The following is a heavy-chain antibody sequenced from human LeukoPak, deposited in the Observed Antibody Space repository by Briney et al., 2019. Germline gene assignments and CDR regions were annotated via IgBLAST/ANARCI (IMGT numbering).Heavy chain of an antibody. V-gene: IGHV3-23*01. CDR1: GFSFSSYA. Sequence: GGSLRLSCAASGFSFSSYAMTWVRQAPGKGLEWVSVITNSGGSTYYTDSVKGRFTISRDNSKNTLYLQMNSLRAEDTAVYYCAKDHRPSSTRYYFDYWGQGTLVTVSS. D-gene: IGHD2-2*01. J-gene: IGHJ4*02. CDR3: AKDHRPSSTRYYFDY. CDR2: ITNSGGST.